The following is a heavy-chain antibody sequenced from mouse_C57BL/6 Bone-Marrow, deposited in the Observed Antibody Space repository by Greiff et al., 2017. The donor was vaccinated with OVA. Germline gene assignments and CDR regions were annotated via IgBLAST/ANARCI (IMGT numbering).Heavy chain of an antibody. D-gene: IGHD2-5*01. CDR3: ASFFLIYYSNYYFDY. CDR2: IHPNSGST. V-gene: IGHV1-64*01. CDR1: GYTFTSYW. Sequence: QVQLQQPGAELVKPGASVKLSCKASGYTFTSYWMHWVKQRPGQGLEWIGMIHPNSGSTNYNEKFKSKATLTVDKSSSTAYMQLSSLTSEDSAVYYCASFFLIYYSNYYFDYWGQGTTLTVSS. J-gene: IGHJ2*01.